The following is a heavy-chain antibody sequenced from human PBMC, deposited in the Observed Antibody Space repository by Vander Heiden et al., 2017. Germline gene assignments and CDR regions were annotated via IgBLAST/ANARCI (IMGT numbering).Heavy chain of an antibody. D-gene: IGHD1-26*01. V-gene: IGHV3-48*02. CDR1: GFTFSSYS. J-gene: IGHJ3*02. CDR2: INSGSTTI. Sequence: EVQLVESGGGLVQPGGSLRLSCAASGFTFSSYSMNWVRQAPGKGLEWVSYINSGSTTIYYADSVKGRITISRDNAKNSLSLQMHSLRDEDTAVFYCARGLSGIYLLNDAFDIWGQGTMVTVSS. CDR3: ARGLSGIYLLNDAFDI.